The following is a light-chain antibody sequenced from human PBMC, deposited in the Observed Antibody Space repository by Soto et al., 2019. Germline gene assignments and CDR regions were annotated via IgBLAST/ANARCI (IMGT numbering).Light chain of an antibody. J-gene: IGKJ5*01. CDR3: QHFGDSPIT. V-gene: IGKV3-11*01. Sequence: DIVLTQTAAGLSLSPGEGATRXCRASKTVSDNLAWYQQEPGQTPRLLIYEASKRATGIPARFSGSGSGTDFTLTISRLEPEDFAVYYCQHFGDSPITFGQGTRLEIK. CDR1: KTVSDN. CDR2: EAS.